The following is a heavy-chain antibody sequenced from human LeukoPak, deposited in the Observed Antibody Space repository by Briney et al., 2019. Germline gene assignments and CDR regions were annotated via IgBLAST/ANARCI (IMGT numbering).Heavy chain of an antibody. CDR1: GGSISSGGYY. CDR2: IYYSGST. J-gene: IGHJ6*02. CDR3: ARVLRAYYYDSSRKPHYYYYYGMDV. Sequence: PSETLSLTCTVSGGSISSGGYYWSWIRQHPGKGLEWIGYIYYSGSTYYNPSLKSRVTISVDTSKNQFSLKLSSVTAADTAVYYCARVLRAYYYDSSRKPHYYYYYGMDVWGQGTTVTVSS. D-gene: IGHD3-22*01. V-gene: IGHV4-31*03.